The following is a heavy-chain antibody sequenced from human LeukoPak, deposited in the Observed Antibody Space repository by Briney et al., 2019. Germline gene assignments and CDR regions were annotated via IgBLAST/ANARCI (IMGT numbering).Heavy chain of an antibody. CDR2: IKPDGSEK. CDR1: AFTFSRSS. J-gene: IGHJ4*02. Sequence: VQPGGSLRLSCPASAFTFSRSSMGCVRQAPGKGVEWVANIKPDGSEKNYGDSVRGRFTISRDNARNSLYLQMNSLRAEDTAVYYCARENYFDYWGQGTLVTVSS. CDR3: ARENYFDY. V-gene: IGHV3-7*04.